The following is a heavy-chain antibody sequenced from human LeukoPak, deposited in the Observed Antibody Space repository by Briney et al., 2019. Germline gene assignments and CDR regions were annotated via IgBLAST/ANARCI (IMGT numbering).Heavy chain of an antibody. V-gene: IGHV3-23*01. CDR2: IGSDNKP. D-gene: IGHD1-26*01. Sequence: PGGSLRLSCEASGFTFSAYAMTWVRQAPGQGLEWVSSIGSDNKPHYSESVKGRFTISRDNSKNTLYLQMNSLRAEDTAVYYCARERGSGSYYYDYWGQGTLVTVSS. CDR3: ARERGSGSYYYDY. CDR1: GFTFSAYA. J-gene: IGHJ4*02.